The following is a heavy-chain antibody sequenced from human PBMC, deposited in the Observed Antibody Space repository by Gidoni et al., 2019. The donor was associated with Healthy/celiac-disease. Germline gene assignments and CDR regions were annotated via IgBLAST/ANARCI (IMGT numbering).Heavy chain of an antibody. Sequence: EVQLVESGGGLVKPGGSLRLPCAASGFTFSSHSMNWVRQAPGKGLEWVSSISSSSSYIYYADSVKGRFTISRDNAKNSLYLQMNSLRAEDTAVYYCARFKWVGLNYYYGMDVWGQGTTVTVSS. J-gene: IGHJ6*02. CDR1: GFTFSSHS. D-gene: IGHD2-15*01. V-gene: IGHV3-21*01. CDR3: ARFKWVGLNYYYGMDV. CDR2: ISSSSSYI.